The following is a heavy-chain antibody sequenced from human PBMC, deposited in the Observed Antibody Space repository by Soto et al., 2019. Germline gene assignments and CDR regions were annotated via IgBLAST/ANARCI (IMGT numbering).Heavy chain of an antibody. CDR1: GGSISSYY. D-gene: IGHD3-22*01. V-gene: IGHV4-59*01. CDR3: ARTEYYYDSSGYRRHYYYYGMDV. J-gene: IGHJ6*02. Sequence: SETLSLTCTVSGGSISSYYWSWIRQPPGKGLEWIGYIYYSGSTNYNPSLKSRVTISVDTSKNQFSLKLSSVTAADTAVYYCARTEYYYDSSGYRRHYYYYGMDVWGQGTTVTVSS. CDR2: IYYSGST.